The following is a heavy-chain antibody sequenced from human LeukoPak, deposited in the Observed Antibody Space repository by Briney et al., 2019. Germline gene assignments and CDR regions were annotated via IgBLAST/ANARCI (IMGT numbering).Heavy chain of an antibody. CDR2: ISSSSSTI. J-gene: IGHJ4*02. Sequence: GGSLRLSCAASGFTFSSYSMNWVRQAPGKGLEWVSYISSSSSTIYYADSVKGRFTISRDNAKNSLYLQMNSLRAEDTAVYYCARDTSSGLSYYFDYWGQGTLVTVSS. CDR1: GFTFSSYS. CDR3: ARDTSSGLSYYFDY. V-gene: IGHV3-48*01. D-gene: IGHD6-19*01.